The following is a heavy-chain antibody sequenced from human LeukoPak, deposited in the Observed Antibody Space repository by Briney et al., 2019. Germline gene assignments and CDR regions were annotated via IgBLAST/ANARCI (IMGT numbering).Heavy chain of an antibody. J-gene: IGHJ4*02. CDR2: ISSSSGYI. D-gene: IGHD6-19*01. CDR1: GFNFSSYS. V-gene: IGHV3-21*01. CDR3: ARVFSSGYGY. Sequence: AGGSLRLSCAASGFNFSSYSMNWVRQAPGKGLEWVASISSSSGYIYYADSVKGRFTISRDNAKNSLYLQMNSLRAEDTAVYYCARVFSSGYGYWGQGTLVTVSS.